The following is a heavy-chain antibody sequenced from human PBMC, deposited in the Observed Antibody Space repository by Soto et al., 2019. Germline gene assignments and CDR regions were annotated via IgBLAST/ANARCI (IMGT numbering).Heavy chain of an antibody. Sequence: GGSLRLSCAASGFTFSSYAMSWVRQAPGKGLQWVSAISGSGGSTYYADSVKGRFTISRDDSKNTLYLQMNILRAEDTAVYYCAKGISSRFAGLIVVVVAASLRLGDAFDIGGQGTMVTVSS. D-gene: IGHD2-15*01. J-gene: IGHJ3*02. CDR2: ISGSGGST. V-gene: IGHV3-23*01. CDR3: AKGISSRFAGLIVVVVAASLRLGDAFDI. CDR1: GFTFSSYA.